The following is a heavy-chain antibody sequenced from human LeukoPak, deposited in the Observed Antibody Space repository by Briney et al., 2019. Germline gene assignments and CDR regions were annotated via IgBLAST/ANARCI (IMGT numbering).Heavy chain of an antibody. CDR2: INSDSSYI. D-gene: IGHD2-15*01. V-gene: IGHV3-21*01. J-gene: IGHJ3*01. Sequence: GGSLRLSCAASGFTFSSYSMNWVRQAPGKGLEWVSSINSDSSYIYYADSVKGRFTISRDNAKNSLYLQMNSLRAEDTAVYYCARIDRGFYSRWTAFAFWGQGTMVTVSS. CDR3: ARIDRGFYSRWTAFAF. CDR1: GFTFSSYS.